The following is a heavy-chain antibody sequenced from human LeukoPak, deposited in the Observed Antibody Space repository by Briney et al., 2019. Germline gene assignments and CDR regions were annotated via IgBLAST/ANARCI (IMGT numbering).Heavy chain of an antibody. J-gene: IGHJ6*03. Sequence: GGSLRLSCAASGFTFSSSGMHGVRQAPGKGLEWVAFIWYDGSNTYYADSVKGRFTISRDNSKNTLYLQMNSLRAEDTAVYYCAKEGVTGYYGNYMDVWGKGTTVTVSS. V-gene: IGHV3-30*02. CDR2: IWYDGSNT. D-gene: IGHD3-9*01. CDR1: GFTFSSSG. CDR3: AKEGVTGYYGNYMDV.